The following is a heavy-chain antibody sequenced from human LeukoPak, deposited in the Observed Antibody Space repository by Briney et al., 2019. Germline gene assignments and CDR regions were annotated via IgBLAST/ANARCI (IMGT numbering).Heavy chain of an antibody. CDR3: ASSYYYNSGTYFDY. V-gene: IGHV4-59*01. Sequence: SETLSLTCTVSGGSINNYYWSWIRQPPGKGLEWIGYIYYSGSTNYNPSLKSRVTISVDTSKNQFSLKLSSVTAADTAVYYCASSYYYNSGTYFDYWGQGTLVTVSS. CDR2: IYYSGST. CDR1: GGSINNYY. D-gene: IGHD3-10*01. J-gene: IGHJ4*02.